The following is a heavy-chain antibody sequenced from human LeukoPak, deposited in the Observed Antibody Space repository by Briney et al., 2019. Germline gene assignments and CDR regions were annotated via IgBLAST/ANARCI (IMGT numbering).Heavy chain of an antibody. D-gene: IGHD3-22*01. Sequence: GGSLRLSCAASGFTFSSYAMSWVRQAPGKGLEWVSAISGSGGSTYYAGSVKGRFTISRDNSKNTLYLQMNSLRAEDTAVYYCAKSAGGSGYYYPFDYWGQGTLVTVSS. J-gene: IGHJ4*02. CDR1: GFTFSSYA. CDR3: AKSAGGSGYYYPFDY. CDR2: ISGSGGST. V-gene: IGHV3-23*01.